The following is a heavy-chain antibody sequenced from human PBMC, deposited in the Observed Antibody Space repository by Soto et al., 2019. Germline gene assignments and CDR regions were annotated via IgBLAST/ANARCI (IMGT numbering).Heavy chain of an antibody. Sequence: QLQLQESGPGLVKPSETLSLTCTVSGGSISVGSYYWGWIRQPPGKGLEWIGSIESSGATYYNPPLKSRVTISVDTSKNQFSLRLSSVTAADTAVFYCARLGAGAVAGPVGYWGQGTLVTVSS. CDR2: IESSGAT. D-gene: IGHD6-19*01. CDR1: GGSISVGSYY. V-gene: IGHV4-39*01. J-gene: IGHJ4*02. CDR3: ARLGAGAVAGPVGY.